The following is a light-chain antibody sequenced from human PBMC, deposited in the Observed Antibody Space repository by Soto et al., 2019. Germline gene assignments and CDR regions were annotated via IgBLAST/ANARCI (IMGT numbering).Light chain of an antibody. V-gene: IGKV3-20*01. CDR2: GAS. Sequence: EIVLTQSPGTLSLSPGERATLSCRASQSVTSDWLAWYRHKPGQAPRLLIYGASSRATGVPDRVSGSGSGTDFPLTINRLAAEDFAVYYWQQYGNVPYTFGQGTKLEIK. J-gene: IGKJ2*01. CDR3: QQYGNVPYT. CDR1: QSVTSDW.